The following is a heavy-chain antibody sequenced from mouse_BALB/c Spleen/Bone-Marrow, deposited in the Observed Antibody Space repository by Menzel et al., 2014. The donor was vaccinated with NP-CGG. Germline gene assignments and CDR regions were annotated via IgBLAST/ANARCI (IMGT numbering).Heavy chain of an antibody. Sequence: VKLVESGAELARSGASVKLSCKASGYTFTSYWMQWVKQRPGQGLEWIGAIYPGDGNTRYTQKFKGKATLTADKSSSTAYMQLSSLASEDSAVYYCARDGNYPAWFAYWGQGTLVTVSA. J-gene: IGHJ3*01. CDR2: IYPGDGNT. D-gene: IGHD2-1*01. V-gene: IGHV1-87*01. CDR3: ARDGNYPAWFAY. CDR1: GYTFTSYW.